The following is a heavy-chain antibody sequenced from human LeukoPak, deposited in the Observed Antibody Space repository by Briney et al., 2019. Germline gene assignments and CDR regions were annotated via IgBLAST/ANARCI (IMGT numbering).Heavy chain of an antibody. D-gene: IGHD2/OR15-2a*01. CDR3: ARESRRIVLFVYSFDN. J-gene: IGHJ4*02. CDR1: GGTFSSYA. Sequence: GASVKVSCRASGGTFSSYAISRVRQAPGQGLEWMGGIIPIFGTANYAQKFQGRVTIPADESTSTAYRGLSTLRSEDTAVYYCARESRRIVLFVYSFDNWGQGTLVTVSS. CDR2: IIPIFGTA. V-gene: IGHV1-69*13.